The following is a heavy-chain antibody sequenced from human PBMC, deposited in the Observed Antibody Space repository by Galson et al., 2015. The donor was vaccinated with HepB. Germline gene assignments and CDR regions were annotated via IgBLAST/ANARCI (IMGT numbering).Heavy chain of an antibody. J-gene: IGHJ4*02. CDR2: IKQDGSDK. D-gene: IGHD2-2*01. Sequence: SLRLSCAASGFSFSSYWMSWVRQAPGKGLEWVATIKQDGSDKFYVDSVKGRFTISRDNAKNSLYLEVNSLRAEDTAVYYCAAHCGSPTCPDYWGQGTLVTVSS. CDR1: GFSFSSYW. CDR3: AAHCGSPTCPDY. V-gene: IGHV3-7*01.